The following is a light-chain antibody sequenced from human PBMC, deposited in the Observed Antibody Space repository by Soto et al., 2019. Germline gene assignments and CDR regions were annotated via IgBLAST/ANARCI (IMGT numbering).Light chain of an antibody. CDR3: QQRSNWRT. Sequence: NVLTKSPATLSLSQEERATLSCRASQSVSSYLAWYQQKPGQAPRLLIYDASNRATGIPARFSGNGSGTDFTLTISSLEPDDFAVYYCQQRSNWRTFGQGTKVDI. V-gene: IGKV3-11*01. J-gene: IGKJ1*01. CDR2: DAS. CDR1: QSVSSY.